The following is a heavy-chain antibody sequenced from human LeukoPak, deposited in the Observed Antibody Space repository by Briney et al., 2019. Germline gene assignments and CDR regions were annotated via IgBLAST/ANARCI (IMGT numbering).Heavy chain of an antibody. V-gene: IGHV1-2*02. Sequence: GASVKVSCKASGYTFTSYYMHWVRQAPGQGLEWMGWINPNSGGTNYAQKFQGRVTMTSDTSISTAYMDLSGLRFDDTAVYYCASENDYYGSGEVAVDIWGQGTMVTVSS. CDR3: ASENDYYGSGEVAVDI. D-gene: IGHD3-10*01. CDR2: INPNSGGT. J-gene: IGHJ3*02. CDR1: GYTFTSYY.